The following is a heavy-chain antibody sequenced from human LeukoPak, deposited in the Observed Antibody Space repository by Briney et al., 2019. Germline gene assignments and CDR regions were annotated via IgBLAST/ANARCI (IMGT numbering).Heavy chain of an antibody. V-gene: IGHV3-30-3*01. D-gene: IGHD6-13*01. J-gene: IGHJ6*02. CDR1: GFAFSSYA. CDR2: ISYDGSNK. Sequence: GGSLRLSCAASGFAFSSYAMHWVRQAPGKGLEWVAVISYDGSNKYYADSVKGRFTISRDNSKNTLYLQMNSLRAEDTAVYYCARQLLAAAGTFSYYYYYGMDVWGQGTTVTVSS. CDR3: ARQLLAAAGTFSYYYYYGMDV.